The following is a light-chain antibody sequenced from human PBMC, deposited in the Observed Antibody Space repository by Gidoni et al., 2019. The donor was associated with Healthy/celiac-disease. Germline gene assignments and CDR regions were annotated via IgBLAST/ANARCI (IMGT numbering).Light chain of an antibody. CDR2: GAS. CDR3: QQDYNLRT. J-gene: IGKJ1*01. CDR1: QSVSSNY. Sequence: PGERVTLSCRASQSVSSNYLTWYQQKPGQAPRLLIYGASTRATSIPARFSGSGSGTDFTLTISSLQAEDFAVYYCQQDYNLRTFGQGTKVEIK. V-gene: IGKV3D-7*01.